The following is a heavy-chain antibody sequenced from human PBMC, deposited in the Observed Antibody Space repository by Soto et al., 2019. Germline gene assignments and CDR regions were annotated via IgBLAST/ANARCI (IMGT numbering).Heavy chain of an antibody. CDR1: GFSIRGDY. Sequence: TSETLSLTCTFSGFSIRGDYWSWIRQPPGKGLEWIGYMYNTGSTVYNPSFKSRVTISVDTSKNQFSLKLNSVTAADTAVYYCARDLWGYCGTDCYPLDVWGQGTTVTVS. CDR3: ARDLWGYCGTDCYPLDV. D-gene: IGHD2-21*02. CDR2: MYNTGST. V-gene: IGHV4-59*01. J-gene: IGHJ6*02.